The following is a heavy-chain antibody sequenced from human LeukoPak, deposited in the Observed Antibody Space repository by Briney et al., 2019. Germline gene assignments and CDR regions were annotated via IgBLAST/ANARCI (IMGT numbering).Heavy chain of an antibody. CDR2: ISGSGGST. Sequence: QPGGSLRLSCAASGFTFSSYAMSWVRQAPGKGLEWVSAISGSGGSTYYADSVKGRFTISRDSSKNTLYLQMNSLRAEDTAVYYCAKDTYYYGSGTDYWGQGTLVTVSS. CDR1: GFTFSSYA. J-gene: IGHJ4*02. D-gene: IGHD3-10*01. CDR3: AKDTYYYGSGTDY. V-gene: IGHV3-23*01.